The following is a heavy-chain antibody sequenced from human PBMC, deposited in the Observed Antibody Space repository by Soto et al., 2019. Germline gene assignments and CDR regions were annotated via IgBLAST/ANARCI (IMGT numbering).Heavy chain of an antibody. CDR1: GGSISSYY. CDR3: ARIVVVNTGWFDP. CDR2: IYYSGST. D-gene: IGHD3-22*01. Sequence: QVQLQESGPGLVKPSETLSLTCTVSGGSISSYYWSWMRQPPGKGLEWIGYIYYSGSTNYNPSLKSRVNISVDTSKNQFSLKLSSVTAADTAVYYCARIVVVNTGWFDPWGQGTLVTVSS. J-gene: IGHJ5*02. V-gene: IGHV4-59*01.